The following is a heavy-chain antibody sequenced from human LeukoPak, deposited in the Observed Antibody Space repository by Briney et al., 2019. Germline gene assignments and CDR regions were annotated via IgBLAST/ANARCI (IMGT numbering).Heavy chain of an antibody. Sequence: TGGSLRLSCAASGFIFSSYAMSWVRQAPRKGLEWVSSLSGSGISTYYADSVKGRFTISRDNSKNTLYLQMNSLKSEDTAVYYCSTLTSRGLSDSWGQGTLVTVSS. CDR1: GFIFSSYA. J-gene: IGHJ4*02. CDR3: STLTSRGLSDS. CDR2: LSGSGIST. D-gene: IGHD4-4*01. V-gene: IGHV3-23*01.